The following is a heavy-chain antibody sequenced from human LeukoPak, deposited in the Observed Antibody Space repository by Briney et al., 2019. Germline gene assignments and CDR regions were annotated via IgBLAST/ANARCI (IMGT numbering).Heavy chain of an antibody. V-gene: IGHV4-31*03. Sequence: PSQTLSLTCTVSGDSISSGGYYWSWIRQHPGKGLEWIGYIYYSGSTYYNPSLKSRVTISVDASKNQFSLKLSSVTAADTAFYYCASTKPYSSSWFDYWGQGTLVTVSS. CDR2: IYYSGST. CDR1: GDSISSGGYY. CDR3: ASTKPYSSSWFDY. J-gene: IGHJ4*02. D-gene: IGHD6-13*01.